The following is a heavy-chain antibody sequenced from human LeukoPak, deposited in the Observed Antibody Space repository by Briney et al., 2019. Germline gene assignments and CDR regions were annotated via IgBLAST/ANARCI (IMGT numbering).Heavy chain of an antibody. J-gene: IGHJ6*03. V-gene: IGHV4-39*07. CDR1: GGSISTSNYY. CDR3: ARVRPTMVRGVIGPYYYYYYMDV. Sequence: SETLSLTCTVSGGSISTSNYYWGWIRQPPGKGLEWIGNIFYSGSTYYSPSLRSRVTISVDTSKNQFSLKLSSVTAADTAVYYCARVRPTMVRGVIGPYYYYYYMDVWGKGTTVTVSS. CDR2: IFYSGST. D-gene: IGHD3-10*01.